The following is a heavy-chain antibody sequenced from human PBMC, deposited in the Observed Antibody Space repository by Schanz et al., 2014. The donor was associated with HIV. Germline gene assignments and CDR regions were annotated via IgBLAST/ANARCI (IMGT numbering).Heavy chain of an antibody. J-gene: IGHJ4*02. CDR1: GFTFTNAW. D-gene: IGHD6-13*01. Sequence: EVQLVESGGDLVKPGGSLRLSCAASGFTFTNAWMSWVRQAPGKGLEWVSLISGSGGHTYYADSVKGRFTISRDNSKNTLHLQMSSLRTEDSAVYYCAKEAWYSSSLYYFDYWGQGTLVTVSS. CDR2: ISGSGGHT. CDR3: AKEAWYSSSLYYFDY. V-gene: IGHV3-23*04.